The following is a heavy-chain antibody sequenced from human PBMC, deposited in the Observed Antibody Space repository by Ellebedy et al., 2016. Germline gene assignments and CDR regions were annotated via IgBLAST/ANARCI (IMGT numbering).Heavy chain of an antibody. V-gene: IGHV3-7*04. Sequence: GESLKISCAASGFTCSGYWMSWVRQAPGKGLEWVANIKEDGSDKYYVGSVKGRFTISRDNAKNSLYLQMNSLRAEDTAVYYCARDLLGGHTDFDSWGQGTLVTVSS. CDR2: IKEDGSDK. D-gene: IGHD3-16*01. J-gene: IGHJ4*02. CDR1: GFTCSGYW. CDR3: ARDLLGGHTDFDS.